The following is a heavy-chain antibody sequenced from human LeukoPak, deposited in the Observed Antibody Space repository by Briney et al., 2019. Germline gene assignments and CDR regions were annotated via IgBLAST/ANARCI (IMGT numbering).Heavy chain of an antibody. D-gene: IGHD3-9*01. Sequence: ASVKVSCKASGYTFTGYYMHWVRQAPGQGLEWMGWINPNSGGTNYAQKFQGRVTMTRDTSISTAYMELSRLRSDDTAVYYCARDGRYYDILTGYYLTAFDYWGQGTLVTVSS. CDR3: ARDGRYYDILTGYYLTAFDY. V-gene: IGHV1-2*02. J-gene: IGHJ4*02. CDR2: INPNSGGT. CDR1: GYTFTGYY.